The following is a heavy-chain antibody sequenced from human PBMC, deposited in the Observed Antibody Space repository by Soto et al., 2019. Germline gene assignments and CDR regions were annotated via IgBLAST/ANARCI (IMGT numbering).Heavy chain of an antibody. V-gene: IGHV3-23*01. D-gene: IGHD2-15*01. CDR3: AKAGGSDYYYYGMDV. CDR1: GFTFSSYA. J-gene: IGHJ6*02. Sequence: GGSLRLSCAASGFTFSSYAMSWVRQAPGKGLEWVSTISGSGGSTYYADSVKGRFTISRDNSKNTLYLQMNSLRAEDTAVYYCAKAGGSDYYYYGMDVWGQGTTVTVSS. CDR2: ISGSGGST.